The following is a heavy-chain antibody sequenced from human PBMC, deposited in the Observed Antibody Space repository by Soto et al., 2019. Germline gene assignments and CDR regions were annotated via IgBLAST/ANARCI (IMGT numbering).Heavy chain of an antibody. Sequence: QVQLVESGGGVVQPGRSLRLSCAASGFTFSSYGMHWVRQAPGKGLEWVAVIWYDGSNKYYADSLKGRFTISRDNSKKTLYLQVNSLRAEDTAGYFCARDDYDGSGYYYVDYWGQGTLVTVSS. V-gene: IGHV3-33*01. CDR1: GFTFSSYG. CDR2: IWYDGSNK. D-gene: IGHD3-22*01. CDR3: ARDDYDGSGYYYVDY. J-gene: IGHJ4*02.